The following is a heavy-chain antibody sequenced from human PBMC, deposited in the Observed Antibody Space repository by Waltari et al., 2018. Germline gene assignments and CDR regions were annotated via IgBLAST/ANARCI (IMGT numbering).Heavy chain of an antibody. CDR3: TRERRQLELVASFDV. CDR2: IYSSGST. Sequence: QVQLQESVPGLVKSSETLPLTCTISGGSIRCHYLSWTRQPAGKGLEWIGRIYSSGSTNYSPSLDSRVSMSIDTSTNQFSLKLKSVTAADTAIYYCTRERRQLELVASFDVWGHGTKVSVSS. CDR1: GGSIRCHY. D-gene: IGHD1-1*01. J-gene: IGHJ3*01. V-gene: IGHV4-4*07.